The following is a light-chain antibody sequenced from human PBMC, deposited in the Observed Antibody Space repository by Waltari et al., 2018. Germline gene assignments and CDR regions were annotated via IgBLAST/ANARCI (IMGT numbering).Light chain of an antibody. V-gene: IGLV1-51*01. CDR3: GAWDTSLTAYV. CDR1: TSTLGNEF. Sequence: QSVLTPPPSVSATPGQKVTISCSGSTSTLGNEFVSWYQQLPGTVPKLLVYDTYKRPSGIPDRFSGSKSGTSATLDITGLQTGDEAHYYCGAWDTSLTAYVFGTGTEVTVL. CDR2: DTY. J-gene: IGLJ1*01.